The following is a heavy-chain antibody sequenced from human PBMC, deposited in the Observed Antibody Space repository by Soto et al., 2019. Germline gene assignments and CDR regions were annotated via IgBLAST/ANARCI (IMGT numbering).Heavy chain of an antibody. J-gene: IGHJ6*02. CDR3: ARTSAAGKYYDGMDV. D-gene: IGHD6-13*01. CDR1: GCSISSYY. CDR2: IYYSGST. Sequence: PSDTPSLTFTVSGCSISSYYWSWIRQPPGKGLEWIGYIYYSGSTNYNPSLKSRVTISVDTSKNQFSLKLSSVTAADTAVYYCARTSAAGKYYDGMDVWGQGTTVSVSS. V-gene: IGHV4-59*08.